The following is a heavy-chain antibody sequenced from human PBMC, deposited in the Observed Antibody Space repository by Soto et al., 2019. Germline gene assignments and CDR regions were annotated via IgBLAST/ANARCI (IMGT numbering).Heavy chain of an antibody. V-gene: IGHV3-74*03. CDR1: GFTFSSYW. Sequence: EVQLVESGGGLVQPGGSLRLSCAASGFTFSSYWIHWVRQAPGKGPVWVSRINNDGSSAKYADSVKGRFTISRDNAKNTLYLQMNSLSAEDTAVYYCARDRGYGTPFDYWGQGTLVTVSS. D-gene: IGHD5-12*01. J-gene: IGHJ4*02. CDR2: INNDGSSA. CDR3: ARDRGYGTPFDY.